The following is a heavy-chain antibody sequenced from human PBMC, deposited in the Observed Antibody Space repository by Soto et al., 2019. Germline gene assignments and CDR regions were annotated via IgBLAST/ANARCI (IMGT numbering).Heavy chain of an antibody. CDR2: INPATGAA. Sequence: QLHLVQSGAVVKKPGASVTVSCSASGYPVTAYYMHWVRQAPGRGLEWMGGINPATGAAKYTQTFRGRVTMPRDPSTSTVSMELGGLTSEDTAVFYCARGGGVGVAGSAAFDMWGQGTLVTVSS. CDR1: GYPVTAYY. J-gene: IGHJ3*02. D-gene: IGHD3-3*01. CDR3: ARGGGVGVAGSAAFDM. V-gene: IGHV1-2*02.